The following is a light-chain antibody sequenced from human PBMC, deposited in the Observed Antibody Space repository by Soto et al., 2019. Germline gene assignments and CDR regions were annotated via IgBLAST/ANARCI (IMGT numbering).Light chain of an antibody. Sequence: DIQLTQSPSSLSASVGDRVTITCQASQDISNHLNWYQQKPGKAPNLLIYDASNLETGVPSRFSGGGSGTFFSFTINSLQPEDIATYYCQQLNSYPLTFGPGTKVDIK. J-gene: IGKJ3*01. CDR2: DAS. CDR3: QQLNSYPLT. V-gene: IGKV1-33*01. CDR1: QDISNH.